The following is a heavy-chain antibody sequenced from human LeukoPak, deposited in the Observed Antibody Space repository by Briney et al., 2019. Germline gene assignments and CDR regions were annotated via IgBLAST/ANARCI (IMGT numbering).Heavy chain of an antibody. Sequence: PGGSLRLSCAASGFTFDDYTMHWVRQAPGKGLEWVSLISWDGGSTYYADSVKGRFTISRDNAKNSLYLQMNSLRAEDMAVYYCAKSQSGNNYDAFDIWGQGTMVTVSS. V-gene: IGHV3-43*01. D-gene: IGHD5-24*01. CDR2: ISWDGGST. CDR3: AKSQSGNNYDAFDI. J-gene: IGHJ3*02. CDR1: GFTFDDYT.